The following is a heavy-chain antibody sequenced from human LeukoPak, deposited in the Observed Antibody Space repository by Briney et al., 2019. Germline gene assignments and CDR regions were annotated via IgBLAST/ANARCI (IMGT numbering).Heavy chain of an antibody. V-gene: IGHV3-23*01. CDR1: GFTFSSYA. D-gene: IGHD3-22*01. Sequence: PGGSLRLSCAASGFTFSSYAMSWVRQAPGKGLEWVSGISGSGGSAYYADSVKGRFTISRDNSKNTLYLQVNSLGAEDTAVYYCAKVDYYDCSGYYYDAFDIWGQGAMVTVSS. CDR2: ISGSGGSA. J-gene: IGHJ3*02. CDR3: AKVDYYDCSGYYYDAFDI.